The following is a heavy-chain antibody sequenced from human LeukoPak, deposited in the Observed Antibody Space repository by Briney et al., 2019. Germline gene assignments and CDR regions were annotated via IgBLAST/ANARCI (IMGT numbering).Heavy chain of an antibody. D-gene: IGHD2-2*01. J-gene: IGHJ4*02. CDR3: ARDRCSSTSCLLDY. Sequence: GGSLRLYCAASGFTFSSYAMHWVRQAPGKGLEYVSAISSNGGSTYYANSVKGRFTISRDNSKNTLYLQMGSLRAEDMAVYYCARDRCSSTSCLLDYWGQGTLVTVSS. CDR2: ISSNGGST. CDR1: GFTFSSYA. V-gene: IGHV3-64*01.